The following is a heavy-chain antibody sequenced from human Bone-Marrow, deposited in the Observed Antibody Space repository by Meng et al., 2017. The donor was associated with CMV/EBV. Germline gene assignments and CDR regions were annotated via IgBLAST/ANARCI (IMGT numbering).Heavy chain of an antibody. D-gene: IGHD6-6*01. Sequence: GESLKISCEASGFIFSTYSMNWVRQAPGKGLEWVSSISSSSSYIFYANSVKGRFTISRDNAKSSLYLQMNSLRAEDTAVYYCAKGFDARRYYYGMDVWGQGTTVTVPS. V-gene: IGHV3-21*01. CDR2: ISSSSSYI. CDR1: GFIFSTYS. CDR3: AKGFDARRYYYGMDV. J-gene: IGHJ6*02.